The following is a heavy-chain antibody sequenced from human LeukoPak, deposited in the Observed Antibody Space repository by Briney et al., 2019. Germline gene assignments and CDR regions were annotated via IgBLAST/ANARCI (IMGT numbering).Heavy chain of an antibody. J-gene: IGHJ6*03. CDR3: ANVAKGRYFFYYMDA. CDR1: GDSTNTYG. V-gene: IGHV1-18*04. CDR2: ISPYSAYT. Sequence: ASVKVSCKASGDSTNTYGVAWVRQAPGQGLEWIGWISPYSAYTKYADALQGRVTMTTDTSTTTSYMELWSLRSDDTAVYFCANVAKGRYFFYYMDAWGKGTTVTVS.